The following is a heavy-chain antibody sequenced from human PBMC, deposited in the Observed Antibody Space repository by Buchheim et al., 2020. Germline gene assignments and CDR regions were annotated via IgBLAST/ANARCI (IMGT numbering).Heavy chain of an antibody. Sequence: EVQLLESGGGLVQPGGSLRLSCAASGFTFSSYEMNWVRQAPGKGLEWVSYISASGSTTYYTDSVKGRITVSRDNAENSLYLQMNSLRAEDTAVYYCARVNNWNYAWFDPWGHGTL. CDR1: GFTFSSYE. CDR3: ARVNNWNYAWFDP. D-gene: IGHD1-7*01. J-gene: IGHJ5*02. CDR2: ISASGSTT. V-gene: IGHV3-48*03.